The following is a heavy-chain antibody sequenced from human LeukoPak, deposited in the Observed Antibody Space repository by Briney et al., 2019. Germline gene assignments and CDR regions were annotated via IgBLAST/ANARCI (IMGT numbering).Heavy chain of an antibody. Sequence: ASVKVSCKASGYTFTGYYIHWVRQAPGQGLEWMGWISAYNGNTNYAQKLQGRVTMTSDMSTSTVYMELSSLRSEDTAVYYCARSSGYYSSLFYMHVWGKGTTVTVSS. D-gene: IGHD3-22*01. CDR1: GYTFTGYY. CDR3: ARSSGYYSSLFYMHV. J-gene: IGHJ6*03. CDR2: ISAYNGNT. V-gene: IGHV1-18*04.